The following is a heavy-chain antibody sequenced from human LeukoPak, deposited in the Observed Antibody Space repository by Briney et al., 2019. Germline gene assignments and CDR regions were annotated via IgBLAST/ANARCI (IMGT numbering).Heavy chain of an antibody. CDR3: ASQRFLDY. Sequence: GGPVTLPCAPWGFLHCIYRVNWPPESRGGGVEWVANIKEHGSEKNYVDSVKDRFTNSRDNAKNSLYLQMNSLRVEDTAVYYCASQRFLDYWGQGTLVTVSS. V-gene: IGHV3-7*01. J-gene: IGHJ4*02. CDR2: IKEHGSEK. D-gene: IGHD3-3*01. CDR1: GFLHCIYR.